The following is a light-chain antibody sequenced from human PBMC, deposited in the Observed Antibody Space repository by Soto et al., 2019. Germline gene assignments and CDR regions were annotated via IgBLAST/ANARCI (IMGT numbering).Light chain of an antibody. CDR3: QQYNNWPLYS. CDR1: EALRGS. Sequence: EIVMTQSPATLSVSPGERATLSCRASEALRGSLAWYQQKPGQAPSLLIYGVYTRAAGVPARFSGSGSGTEFTLTISSLQSEDCAVSYCQQYNNWPLYSFGPGTKLEI. V-gene: IGKV3-15*01. CDR2: GVY. J-gene: IGKJ2*03.